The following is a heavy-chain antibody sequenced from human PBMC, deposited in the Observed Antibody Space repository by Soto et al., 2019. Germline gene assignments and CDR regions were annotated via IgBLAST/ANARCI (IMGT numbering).Heavy chain of an antibody. D-gene: IGHD2-15*01. CDR1: GFTFSGYS. Sequence: QVQLVESGGGVVQPGRSLRLSCAASGFTFSGYSMHWVRQAPGKGLEWVAVMWYDGSQEYYTDSVKGRFTISRDIPKNTLYLQMNSLRVEDTAVYYCARDSGFGGSLDHWGQGALVTVSS. V-gene: IGHV3-33*01. CDR2: MWYDGSQE. J-gene: IGHJ4*02. CDR3: ARDSGFGGSLDH.